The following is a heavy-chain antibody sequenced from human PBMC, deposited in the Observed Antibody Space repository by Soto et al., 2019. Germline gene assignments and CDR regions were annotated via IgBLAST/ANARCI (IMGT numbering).Heavy chain of an antibody. J-gene: IGHJ4*02. V-gene: IGHV3-23*01. CDR2: ISGSGGST. Sequence: GESLKISCAASGFTFSSYAMSWVRQAPGKGLEWVSAISGSGGSTYYADSVKGRFTISRDNSKNTLYLQMNSLRAEDTAVYYCAKAGSSWYVDYWGQGTLVTVSS. CDR1: GFTFSSYA. CDR3: AKAGSSWYVDY. D-gene: IGHD6-13*01.